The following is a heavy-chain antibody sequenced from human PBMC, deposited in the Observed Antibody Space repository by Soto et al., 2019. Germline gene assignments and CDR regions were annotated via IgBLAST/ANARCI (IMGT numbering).Heavy chain of an antibody. V-gene: IGHV1-2*02. D-gene: IGHD4-4*01. CDR3: ASGRGYSNSPWVY. Sequence: VASVKVSCKASGYTFTGYYMHWVRQAPGQGLEWMGWINPNSGGTNYAQKFQGRVTMTRDTSISTAYMELSRLRSDDTAVDYCASGRGYSNSPWVYWGQGTLATVSS. CDR1: GYTFTGYY. CDR2: INPNSGGT. J-gene: IGHJ4*02.